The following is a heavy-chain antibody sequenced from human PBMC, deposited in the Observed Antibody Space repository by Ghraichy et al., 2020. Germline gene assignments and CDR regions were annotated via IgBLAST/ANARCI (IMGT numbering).Heavy chain of an antibody. J-gene: IGHJ3*02. D-gene: IGHD3-22*01. V-gene: IGHV3-23*01. Sequence: GGSLRLSCAASGFTFSSYAMSWVRQAPGKGLEWVSAISGSGGSTYYADSVKGRFTISRDNSTNALYLQMNSLRAEDPAVYYCAKPRGLYYDSSGFAFDIWGQGTLVTVSS. CDR1: GFTFSSYA. CDR2: ISGSGGST. CDR3: AKPRGLYYDSSGFAFDI.